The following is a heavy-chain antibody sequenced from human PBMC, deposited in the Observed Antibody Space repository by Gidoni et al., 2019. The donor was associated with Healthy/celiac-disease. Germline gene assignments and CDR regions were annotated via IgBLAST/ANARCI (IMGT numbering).Heavy chain of an antibody. J-gene: IGHJ6*02. Sequence: EVQLVESGGGLVKPGGSLRLSCAASGFTFSNAWMSWVRQAPGKGLEWVGRSKSKTDGGTTDYAAPVKGRFTISRDDSKNTLYLQMNSLKTEDTAVYYCTTDFTIFGVVMGPRSIGMDVWGQGTTVTVSS. CDR2: SKSKTDGGTT. V-gene: IGHV3-15*01. D-gene: IGHD3-3*01. CDR3: TTDFTIFGVVMGPRSIGMDV. CDR1: GFTFSNAW.